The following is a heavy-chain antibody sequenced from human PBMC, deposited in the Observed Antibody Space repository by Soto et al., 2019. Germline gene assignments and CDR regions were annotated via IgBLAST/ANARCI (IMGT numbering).Heavy chain of an antibody. CDR2: LSHDGSNK. V-gene: IGHV3-30*04. J-gene: IGHJ4*02. Sequence: SCAAXGFIFSAXXXXXVRQAPGKGLEWVAFLSHDGSNKYYADSVRGRFSISRDNSKXXXYLQMNSLRADDTAVYYCARDRDGGXYTYFDNWGQGTRVTVSS. D-gene: IGHD1-26*01. CDR3: ARDRDGGXYTYFDN. CDR1: GFIFSAXX.